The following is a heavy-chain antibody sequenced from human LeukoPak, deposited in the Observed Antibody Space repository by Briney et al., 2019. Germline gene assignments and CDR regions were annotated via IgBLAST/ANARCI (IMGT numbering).Heavy chain of an antibody. J-gene: IGHJ4*02. Sequence: ASVKVSCKASGYTFSRYHMSWVRQATGQGLEWMGIIKPSGSSASYTQKFQGRVTMIRDTSTSTVYLDLSSLRSEDTAVYYCARMTTGVLDYWGQGTLVTVSS. D-gene: IGHD1-1*01. V-gene: IGHV1-46*01. CDR3: ARMTTGVLDY. CDR2: IKPSGSSA. CDR1: GYTFSRYH.